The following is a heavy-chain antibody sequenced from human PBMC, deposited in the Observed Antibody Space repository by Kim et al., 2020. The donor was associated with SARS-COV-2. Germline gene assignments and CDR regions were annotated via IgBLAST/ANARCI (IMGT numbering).Heavy chain of an antibody. V-gene: IGHV4-59*08. CDR2: FHHSGVT. J-gene: IGHJ4*02. Sequence: SETLSLTCTVSGGSIIGYHWSWIRQAPGKGLEYIGYFHHSGVTNYNPSLKSRVTISVGTSDNQFSLRLNSVTAADTAVYYFARHDLRGGSYDFWGQGTQV. D-gene: IGHD3-3*01. CDR1: GGSIIGYH. CDR3: ARHDLRGGSYDF.